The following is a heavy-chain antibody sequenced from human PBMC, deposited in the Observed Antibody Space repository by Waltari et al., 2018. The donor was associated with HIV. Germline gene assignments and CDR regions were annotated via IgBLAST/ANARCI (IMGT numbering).Heavy chain of an antibody. Sequence: QVQLVQSGAEVKKPGASVKVSCRASGINFNADAVHWVRQAPGQGLEWLGSINVGTIFSGYPQMFQGRLTVTRDTSETTIFMELRSLKSEDTAVYFCAGGSAWLVNVLEIWGQGTLVTVSS. J-gene: IGHJ4*02. CDR1: GINFNADA. D-gene: IGHD5-12*01. V-gene: IGHV1-3*01. CDR3: AGGSAWLVNVLEI. CDR2: INVGTIFS.